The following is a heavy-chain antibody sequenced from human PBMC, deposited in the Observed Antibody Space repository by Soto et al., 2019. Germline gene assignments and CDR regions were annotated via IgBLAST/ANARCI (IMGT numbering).Heavy chain of an antibody. D-gene: IGHD3-3*01. CDR2: FYYSGNT. CDR1: GVSNSSTTGYY. J-gene: IGHJ4*02. CDR3: ARDETILGLLDS. Sequence: ASETLSLTCTVSGVSNSSTTGYYWTWIRQHPGQGLEWLGYFYYSGNTFYTPSLKSRLTISGDTSKIQFSLRLSSVTASDTAVYYCARDETILGLLDSWGPGTLVIVTS. V-gene: IGHV4-31*03.